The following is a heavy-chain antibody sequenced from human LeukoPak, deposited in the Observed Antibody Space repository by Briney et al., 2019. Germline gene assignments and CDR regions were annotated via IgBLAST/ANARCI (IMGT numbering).Heavy chain of an antibody. J-gene: IGHJ4*02. CDR3: ARSRVETSWSPNQD. CDR2: IKQDGSEK. V-gene: IGHV3-7*01. D-gene: IGHD3-3*01. CDR1: GFTFSSYW. Sequence: GGSLGLSCAASGFTFSSYWMSWVRQAPGKGLEWVANIKQDGSEKYYVDSVKGRFTISRDNAKNSLYLQMNSLRAEDTAVYYCARSRVETSWSPNQDWGQGTLVTVSS.